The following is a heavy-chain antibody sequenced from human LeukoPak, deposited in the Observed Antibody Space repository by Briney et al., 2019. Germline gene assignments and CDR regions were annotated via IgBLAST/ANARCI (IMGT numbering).Heavy chain of an antibody. Sequence: GASVKVSCKASGYTFTSYGISWVRQAPGQGLEWMGWISAYNGNTNYAQKLQGRVTMTTDTSTSTAYMELRSLRSDDTAVYYCARDKSKLLAAPRPFDPWGQGTLVTVS. J-gene: IGHJ5*02. CDR3: ARDKSKLLAAPRPFDP. D-gene: IGHD3-3*02. V-gene: IGHV1-18*04. CDR2: ISAYNGNT. CDR1: GYTFTSYG.